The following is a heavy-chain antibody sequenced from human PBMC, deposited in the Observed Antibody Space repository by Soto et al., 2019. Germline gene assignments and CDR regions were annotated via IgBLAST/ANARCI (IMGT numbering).Heavy chain of an antibody. CDR3: ARTSKFDC. CDR2: INHSGST. Sequence: QVQLQQWGAGLLKPSETLSLTCAVYCGSFRGYYWSWIRQPPGKGLEWFGEINHSGSTNYNPSLKSRVTMSVDTSKNQFSLKLSSVTAADTAVYYCARTSKFDCWGQGTLVTVSS. D-gene: IGHD6-6*01. V-gene: IGHV4-34*01. J-gene: IGHJ4*02. CDR1: CGSFRGYY.